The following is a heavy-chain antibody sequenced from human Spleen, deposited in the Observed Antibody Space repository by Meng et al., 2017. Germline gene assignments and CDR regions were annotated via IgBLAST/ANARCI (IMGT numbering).Heavy chain of an antibody. CDR1: GYTFSNFD. CDR3: ARTSQSSHYYNYYDMDV. Sequence: ASVKVSCKASGYTFSNFDISWVRQAPGQGLEWMGRISAHNGNTNYVQKLQGRVSMTTETSTSTAYMELRSLRSDDTAVYYCARTSQSSHYYNYYDMDVWGQGTTVTVSS. D-gene: IGHD3-10*01. J-gene: IGHJ6*01. V-gene: IGHV1-18*01. CDR2: ISAHNGNT.